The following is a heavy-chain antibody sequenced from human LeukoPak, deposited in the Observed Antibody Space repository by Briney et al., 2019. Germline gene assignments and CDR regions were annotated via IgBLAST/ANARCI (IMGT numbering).Heavy chain of an antibody. Sequence: SETLSLTCTVSGGSISSSSYYWGWVRQPPGKGLEWIGSIYYSGSTYYNPSLKRRVTISVDTSKNQFSLKLSSVTAADTAVYYCARGKYYYDSSGYYFFDYWGQGTLVTVSS. CDR2: IYYSGST. D-gene: IGHD3-22*01. CDR1: GGSISSSSYY. CDR3: ARGKYYYDSSGYYFFDY. V-gene: IGHV4-39*07. J-gene: IGHJ4*02.